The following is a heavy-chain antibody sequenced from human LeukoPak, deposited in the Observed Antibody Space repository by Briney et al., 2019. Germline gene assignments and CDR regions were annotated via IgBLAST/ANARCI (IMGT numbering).Heavy chain of an antibody. D-gene: IGHD1-26*01. CDR1: GYSFTGYY. V-gene: IGHV1-2*02. J-gene: IGHJ4*02. CDR3: ARGGSHDASPYGDY. CDR2: INPNNGGT. Sequence: AVKVSCKACGYSFTGYYMHWVRPAPRQGLEWMGWINPNNGGTNYAQRLQGRVTMTGDTSISTAYMELSSLRSDDTAVYYCARGGSHDASPYGDYWGQGTLVTVSS.